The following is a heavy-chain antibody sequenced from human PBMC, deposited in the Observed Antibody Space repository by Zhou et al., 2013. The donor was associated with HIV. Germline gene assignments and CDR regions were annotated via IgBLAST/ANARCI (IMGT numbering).Heavy chain of an antibody. V-gene: IGHV1-18*01. Sequence: QVQLVQSGPEVRQPGASVKVSCKASGYIFTTYAIIWVRQAPGQGLEWMGWISTYNGESKYAQKVQDRVTMTTDTSTGTVYMELRSLRSDDTAVYYCARSDTFRESMHHGSAWFMVLGDAYDIWGQGTVVTVSS. J-gene: IGHJ3*02. CDR2: ISTYNGES. CDR1: GYIFTTYA. CDR3: ARSDTFRESMHHGSAWFMVLGDAYDI. D-gene: IGHD3-10*01.